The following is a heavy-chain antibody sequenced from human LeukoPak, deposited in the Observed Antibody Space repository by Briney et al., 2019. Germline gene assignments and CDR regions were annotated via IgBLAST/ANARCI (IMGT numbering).Heavy chain of an antibody. CDR2: IIPIFGTA. Sequence: GASVKVSCKASGGTFSSYAISWVRQAPGQGLEWMGGIIPIFGTANYAQKFQGRVTITTDESTSTAYMELSSLRSEDTAVYYCARSVHCSSTSCFPYYYYMDVWGKGTTVTVSS. CDR1: GGTFSSYA. D-gene: IGHD2-2*01. CDR3: ARSVHCSSTSCFPYYYYMDV. J-gene: IGHJ6*03. V-gene: IGHV1-69*05.